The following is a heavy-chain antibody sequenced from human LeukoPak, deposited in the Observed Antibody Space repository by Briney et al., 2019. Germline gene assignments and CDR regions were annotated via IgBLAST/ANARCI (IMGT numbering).Heavy chain of an antibody. V-gene: IGHV4-59*01. CDR3: ARDNRRVVVVPAASEGYYYYYGMDV. CDR1: GGSISSYY. D-gene: IGHD2-2*01. CDR2: IYYSGST. J-gene: IGHJ6*02. Sequence: SETLSLTCTVSGGSISSYYWSWIRQPPGKGLEWIGYIYYSGSTNYNPSLKSRVIISVDTSKNQFSLKLSSVTAADTAVYYCARDNRRVVVVPAASEGYYYYYGMDVWGQGTTVTVSS.